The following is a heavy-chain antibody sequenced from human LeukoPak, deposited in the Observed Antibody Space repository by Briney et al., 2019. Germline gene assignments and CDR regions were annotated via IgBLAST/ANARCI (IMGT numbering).Heavy chain of an antibody. CDR1: GYTFTSHY. V-gene: IGHV1-46*01. J-gene: IGHJ4*02. D-gene: IGHD6-19*01. CDR2: IYPSGGTT. CDR3: ARDGLAGTFYFDY. Sequence: ASVTVSCKAFGYTFTSHYLHWVRQAPGQGLEWMGMIYPSGGTTDYPQKFQGRVTMTRDTSTSTVYMEVSSLRSEDTAVYFCARDGLAGTFYFDYWGQGTLVTVPS.